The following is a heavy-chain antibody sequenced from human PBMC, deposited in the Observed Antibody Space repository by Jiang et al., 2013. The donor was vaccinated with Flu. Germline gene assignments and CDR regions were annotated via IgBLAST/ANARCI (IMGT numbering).Heavy chain of an antibody. CDR2: IYYSGST. J-gene: IGHJ6*02. CDR3: ARPRRGDYAPHYYYNGMDV. D-gene: IGHD4-17*01. Sequence: GSGLVKPSETLSLTCTVSGGSISSSSYYWGWIRQPPGKGLEWIGSIYYSGSTYYNPSLKSRVTISVDTSKNQFSLKMNSVTAADTAVYYCARPRRGDYAPHYYYNGMDVWGQGTTVTVPS. V-gene: IGHV4-39*01. CDR1: GGSISSSSYY.